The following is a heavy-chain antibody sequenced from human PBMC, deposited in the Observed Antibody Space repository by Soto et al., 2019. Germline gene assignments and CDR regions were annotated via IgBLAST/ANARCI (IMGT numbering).Heavy chain of an antibody. CDR1: GGSFIGYY. J-gene: IGHJ6*02. Sequence: SETLSLTCAIDGGSFIGYYWGWISQPAGEGLEWIGEINNSGSTKYNPSLKSRVTISVDTSKIQFSLKLSSVTDADMAVYYCARGGGYCSSTSCYGFYGMDVWGQGTTVT. D-gene: IGHD2-2*01. CDR2: INNSGST. V-gene: IGHV4-34*01. CDR3: ARGGGYCSSTSCYGFYGMDV.